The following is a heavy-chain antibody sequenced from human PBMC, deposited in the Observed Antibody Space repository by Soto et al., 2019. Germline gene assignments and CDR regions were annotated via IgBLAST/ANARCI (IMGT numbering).Heavy chain of an antibody. D-gene: IGHD6-6*01. CDR3: ARGRYIYRSSSEFDP. CDR1: GYTFTSYD. V-gene: IGHV1-8*01. J-gene: IGHJ5*02. CDR2: MNPNSGNT. Sequence: QVQLVQSAAEVKKPGASVKVSCKASGYTFTSYDINWVRQATGQGLEWMGWMNPNSGNTGYAQKLQGRVTMTRNTSISTAYMEMSSLRSEDTAVYYCARGRYIYRSSSEFDPWGQGTLVTVSS.